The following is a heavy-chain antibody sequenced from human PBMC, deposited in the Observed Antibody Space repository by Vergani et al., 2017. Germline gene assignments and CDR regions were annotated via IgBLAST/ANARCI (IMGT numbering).Heavy chain of an antibody. J-gene: IGHJ4*02. CDR3: ARGQWLPTLSFDY. Sequence: QVQLVQSGVEVKKPGASVKVSCKASGYTFTGYYMHWVRQAPGQGLEWMGWINPNSGGTNYAQNFQGRVTMTRDTSISTAYMELSRLRSDDTAVYYCARGQWLPTLSFDYWGQGTLVTVSS. V-gene: IGHV1-2*02. CDR2: INPNSGGT. CDR1: GYTFTGYY. D-gene: IGHD6-19*01.